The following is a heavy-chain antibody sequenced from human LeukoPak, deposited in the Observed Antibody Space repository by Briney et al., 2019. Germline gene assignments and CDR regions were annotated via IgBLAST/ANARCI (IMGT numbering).Heavy chain of an antibody. CDR1: GYTLTELS. J-gene: IGHJ4*02. D-gene: IGHD6-13*01. CDR2: FDPEDGET. CDR3: ATGGQPKYSSSLGGY. Sequence: ASVKVSCKVSGYTLTELSMHWVRQAPGRGLEWMGGFDPEDGETIYAQKFQGRVTMTEDTSTDTAYMELSSLRSEDTAVYYRATGGQPKYSSSLGGYWGQGTLVTVSS. V-gene: IGHV1-24*01.